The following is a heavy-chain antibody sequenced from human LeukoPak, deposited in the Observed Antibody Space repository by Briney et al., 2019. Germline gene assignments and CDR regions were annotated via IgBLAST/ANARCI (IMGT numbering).Heavy chain of an antibody. D-gene: IGHD5-12*01. V-gene: IGHV1-69*05. CDR3: AGHDNPPAAVWLDP. CDR2: IIPIFGTA. J-gene: IGHJ5*02. Sequence: SVKVSCKASGGTFSSYAISWVRQAPGQGLEWMGRIIPIFGTANYAQKFQGRVTITTDESTSTAYMELSSLRSEDTAVYYCAGHDNPPAAVWLDPWGQGTLVTVSS. CDR1: GGTFSSYA.